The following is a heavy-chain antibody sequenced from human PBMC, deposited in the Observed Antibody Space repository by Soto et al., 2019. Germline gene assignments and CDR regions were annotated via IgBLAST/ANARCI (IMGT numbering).Heavy chain of an antibody. J-gene: IGHJ5*02. D-gene: IGHD6-13*01. V-gene: IGHV4-39*01. CDR3: ARHVTVGYSSSWYENWFDP. Sequence: ASETLSLTCSVSGDSISNLDYFWAWIRQPPGQALEYIGYIYKSATTYYNPSFESRVAISVDTSKNQFSLKLSSVTAADTAVYYCARHVTVGYSSSWYENWFDPWGQGTLVTVSS. CDR1: GDSISNLDYF. CDR2: IYKSATT.